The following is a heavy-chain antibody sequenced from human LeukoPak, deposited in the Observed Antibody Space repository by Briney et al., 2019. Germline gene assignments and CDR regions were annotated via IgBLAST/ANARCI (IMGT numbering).Heavy chain of an antibody. Sequence: PGGSLRLSCAVSGFTVSGNYMSWVRQAPGKGLEWVSLIYSGGTTYYADSLKGRFTISRDNAENSIYLHMNSLRAEDTAIYYCARDRLGDGYIREFDSWGQGTLVIVSS. D-gene: IGHD5-24*01. CDR2: IYSGGTT. CDR3: ARDRLGDGYIREFDS. CDR1: GFTVSGNY. V-gene: IGHV3-53*01. J-gene: IGHJ4*02.